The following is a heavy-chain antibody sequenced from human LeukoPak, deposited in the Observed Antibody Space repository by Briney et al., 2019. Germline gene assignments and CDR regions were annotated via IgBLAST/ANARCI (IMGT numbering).Heavy chain of an antibody. D-gene: IGHD3-16*01. J-gene: IGHJ6*03. CDR1: GYTFTSYY. V-gene: IGHV1-46*01. CDR2: INPSGGST. CDR3: GLGGYYYYYYMDV. Sequence: ASVKVSCKASGYTFTSYYMHWVRQAPGQGLEWMGIINPSGGSTSYAQKFQGRVTITADKSTSTAYMELSSLRSEDTAVYYCGLGGYYYYYYMDVWGKGTTVTVSS.